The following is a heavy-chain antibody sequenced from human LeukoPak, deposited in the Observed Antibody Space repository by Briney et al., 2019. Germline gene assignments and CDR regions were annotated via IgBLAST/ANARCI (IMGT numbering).Heavy chain of an antibody. CDR2: ISYDGSNK. V-gene: IGHV3-30-3*01. D-gene: IGHD3-22*01. CDR3: ARDGKAYYYDSSGYYFGY. J-gene: IGHJ4*02. Sequence: PGGSLRLSCAASVFTLSSYSMRWVRQARCKGLEWVVVISYDGSNKYYADSVKGRFTISRDNSKNTLYLQMNSLRAEDTAVYYCARDGKAYYYDSSGYYFGYWGQGTLVTVSS. CDR1: VFTLSSYS.